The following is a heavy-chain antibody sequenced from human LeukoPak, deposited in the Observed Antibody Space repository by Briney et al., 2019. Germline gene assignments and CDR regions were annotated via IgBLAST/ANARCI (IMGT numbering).Heavy chain of an antibody. J-gene: IGHJ3*02. CDR3: ATDQSVDAWRDGNAFDI. CDR1: VYTLTELS. V-gene: IGHV1-24*01. D-gene: IGHD5-12*01. CDR2: FDPEDGET. Sequence: ASVTVSRKVSVYTLTELSMHWVRQAPGKGLERMGGFDPEDGETIYAHKFQGRLTITSVTSTDTAYMELSSLRSEDTAVYYCATDQSVDAWRDGNAFDIWGQGTMVTVSS.